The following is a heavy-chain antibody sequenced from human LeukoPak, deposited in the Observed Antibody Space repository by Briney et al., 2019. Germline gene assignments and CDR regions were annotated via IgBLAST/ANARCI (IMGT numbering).Heavy chain of an antibody. D-gene: IGHD3-22*01. CDR1: GFTFDDYA. J-gene: IGHJ4*02. CDR2: ISWNSGSI. Sequence: GGSLRPSCAASGFTFDDYAMHWVRQAPGKGLEWVSGISWNSGSIGYADSVKGRFTISRDNAKNSLYLQMNSLRAEDTALYYCAKGTTLYYDSSGYYYDYWGQGTLVTVSS. V-gene: IGHV3-9*01. CDR3: AKGTTLYYDSSGYYYDY.